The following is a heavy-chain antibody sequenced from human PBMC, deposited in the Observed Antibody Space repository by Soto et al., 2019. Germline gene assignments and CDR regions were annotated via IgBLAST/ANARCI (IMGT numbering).Heavy chain of an antibody. V-gene: IGHV4-34*01. D-gene: IGHD6-13*01. CDR3: ARATSAAALYGMDV. J-gene: IGHJ6*02. CDR2: INHSGST. Sequence: SETLSLTCAVCGGSFSGYYWSWIRQPPGKGLEWIGEINHSGSTNYNPSLKSRVTISVDTSKNQFSLKLSSVTAADTAVYYCARATSAAALYGMDVWGQGTTVTVSS. CDR1: GGSFSGYY.